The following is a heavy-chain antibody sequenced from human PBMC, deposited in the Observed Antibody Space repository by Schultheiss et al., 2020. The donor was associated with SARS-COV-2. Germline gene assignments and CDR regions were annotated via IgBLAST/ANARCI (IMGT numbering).Heavy chain of an antibody. CDR1: GGSFSGYY. D-gene: IGHD3-22*01. CDR3: AISPNYYDSSGYAP. CDR2: INHSGST. V-gene: IGHV4-34*01. J-gene: IGHJ5*02. Sequence: GSLRLSCAVYGGSFSGYYWSWIRQPPGKGLEWIGEINHSGSTNYNPSLKSRVTISVDTSKNQFSLELNSVTAADTAVYYCAISPNYYDSSGYAPWPLGTLVTVSS.